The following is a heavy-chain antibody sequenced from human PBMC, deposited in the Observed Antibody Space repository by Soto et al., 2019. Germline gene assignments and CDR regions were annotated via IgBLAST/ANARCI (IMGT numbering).Heavy chain of an antibody. V-gene: IGHV4-39*02. J-gene: IGHJ6*02. CDR2: IYYSGST. Sequence: SETLSLTCTVSGGSISSSSYYWGWIRQPPGKGLEWIGSIYYSGSTYYNPSLKSRVTISVDTSKNQFSLKLSSVTAADTAVYYCARDKPLDTARRYYYYGMDVWGQGTTVTVSS. CDR3: ARDKPLDTARRYYYYGMDV. CDR1: GGSISSSSYY. D-gene: IGHD5-18*01.